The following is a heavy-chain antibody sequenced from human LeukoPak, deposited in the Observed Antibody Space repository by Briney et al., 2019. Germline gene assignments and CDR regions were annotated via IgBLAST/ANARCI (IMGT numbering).Heavy chain of an antibody. CDR3: AKDQRWESXHYLDS. Sequence: GGSLRLSCAASGFTFSSSAMSWVRQVPGKGLEWDSGISASGGSTYYADSVRGRFTISRDNSKNTLYVQMNSLRDEDTAVYYCAKDQRWESXHYLDSWGQGXLXTXSS. V-gene: IGHV3-23*01. J-gene: IGHJ4*02. CDR2: ISASGGST. CDR1: GFTFSSSA. D-gene: IGHD1-26*01.